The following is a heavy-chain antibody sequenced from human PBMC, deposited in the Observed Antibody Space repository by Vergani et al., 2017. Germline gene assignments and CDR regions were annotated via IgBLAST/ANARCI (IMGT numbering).Heavy chain of an antibody. D-gene: IGHD5-18*01. CDR2: IIPILGIA. CDR3: ARGRVDTAMDTGFDY. J-gene: IGHJ4*02. CDR1: GGTFSSYA. V-gene: IGHV1-69*04. Sequence: QVQLVQSGAEVKKPGASVKVSCKASGGTFSSYAISWVRQAPGQGLEWMGRIIPILGIANYAQKFQGRVTITADKSTSTAYMELSSLRSEDTAVYYCARGRVDTAMDTGFDYWGQGTLVTVSS.